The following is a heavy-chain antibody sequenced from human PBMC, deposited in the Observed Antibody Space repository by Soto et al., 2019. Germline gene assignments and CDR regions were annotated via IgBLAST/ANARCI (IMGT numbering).Heavy chain of an antibody. V-gene: IGHV3-30*18. D-gene: IGHD3-22*01. CDR3: AKSRITDLVVPVDD. CDR2: VSHDGSNQ. Sequence: PWGSLRLSCAASGFAFRNYGMHWVRQAPGKGLEWVAVVSHDGSNQNYADSVKGRFTIYRDNSRNTLSLQMHSLRDDDTAVYYCAKSRITDLVVPVDDWGQGTQVTVSS. CDR1: GFAFRNYG. J-gene: IGHJ4*02.